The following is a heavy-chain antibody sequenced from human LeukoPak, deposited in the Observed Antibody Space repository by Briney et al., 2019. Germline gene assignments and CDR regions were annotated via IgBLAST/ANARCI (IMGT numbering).Heavy chain of an antibody. CDR2: TNNVGSST. CDR1: GFTFSSYW. V-gene: IGHV3-74*01. CDR3: AREVSGSSYFDY. D-gene: IGHD1-26*01. Sequence: GGSLRLSCAASGFTFSSYWMHWVRQAPGKGLVWVSRTNNVGSSTTYADSVKGRFTISRDNAKNTLYLQMNSLSAEDTAVYYCAREVSGSSYFDYWGQGTQVTVSS. J-gene: IGHJ4*02.